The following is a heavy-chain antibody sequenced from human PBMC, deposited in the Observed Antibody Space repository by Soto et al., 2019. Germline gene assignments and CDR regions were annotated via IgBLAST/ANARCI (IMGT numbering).Heavy chain of an antibody. D-gene: IGHD6-19*01. CDR1: GDSIIVYY. V-gene: IGHV4-4*07. CDR2: IYTSGST. CDR3: ARGGAVAGTDWFDP. Sequence: LTCTLSGDSIIVYYWSWILQPAGKGLEWIGRIYTSGSTNYNPSLKSRVTMSVDTSKNQFSLKLSSVTAADTAVYYCARGGAVAGTDWFDPWGQGTLVTVS. J-gene: IGHJ5*02.